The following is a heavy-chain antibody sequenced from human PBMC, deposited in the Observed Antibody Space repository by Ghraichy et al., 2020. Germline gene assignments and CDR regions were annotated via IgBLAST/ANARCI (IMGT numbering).Heavy chain of an antibody. Sequence: SQTLSLTCTVSGGSISSSGYYWGWIRQPPGKGLEWIGTIYYSGVTYYSPSLKSRVTMSEDSSKNQFSLRLGSVTAADTAMYFCARHVPYSSGWYPFDCWGQGTLVTVSS. CDR3: ARHVPYSSGWYPFDC. J-gene: IGHJ4*02. CDR1: GGSISSSGYY. D-gene: IGHD6-19*01. V-gene: IGHV4-39*01. CDR2: IYYSGVT.